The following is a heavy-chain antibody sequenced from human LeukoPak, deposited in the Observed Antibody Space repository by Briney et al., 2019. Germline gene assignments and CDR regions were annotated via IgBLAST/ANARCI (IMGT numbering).Heavy chain of an antibody. CDR2: IIPIFGTA. Sequence: SVKVSCKASGSTFSSYAISWVRQAPGQGLEWMGGIIPIFGTANYAQKFQGRVTITADESTSTAYMELSSLRSEDTAVYYCARGIAAAGSLDAFDIWGQGTMVTVSS. V-gene: IGHV1-69*13. CDR1: GSTFSSYA. CDR3: ARGIAAAGSLDAFDI. D-gene: IGHD6-13*01. J-gene: IGHJ3*02.